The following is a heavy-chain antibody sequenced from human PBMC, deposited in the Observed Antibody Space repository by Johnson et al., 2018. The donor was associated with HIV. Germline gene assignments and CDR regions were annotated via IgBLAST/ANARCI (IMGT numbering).Heavy chain of an antibody. CDR2: IKQDGSEK. V-gene: IGHV3-7*01. CDR1: GFTFRSYW. Sequence: MQLVESGGGLVQPGGSLRLSCVVSGFTFRSYWMTWVRQAPGKGLEWVANIKQDGSEKYYVDSVKGRFTISRDNAKNSLYLQMNGLRAEDTAVYYCVRNEYSNYGGRDAFDIWGQGTMVTVPS. D-gene: IGHD4-11*01. CDR3: VRNEYSNYGGRDAFDI. J-gene: IGHJ3*02.